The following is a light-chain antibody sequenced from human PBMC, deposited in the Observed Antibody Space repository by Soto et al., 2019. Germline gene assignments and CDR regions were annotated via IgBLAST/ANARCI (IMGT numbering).Light chain of an antibody. Sequence: DIQLTQSPSTLSASVGDRVTITCRASQSISSWLAWYQQKPGKAPKLLVYKASSLESGVPSRFSGSGSGTEFTLTISTLQPEDFPTYYCQQYEAYPLTFGGGTKVEI. CDR2: KAS. J-gene: IGKJ4*01. CDR1: QSISSW. CDR3: QQYEAYPLT. V-gene: IGKV1-5*03.